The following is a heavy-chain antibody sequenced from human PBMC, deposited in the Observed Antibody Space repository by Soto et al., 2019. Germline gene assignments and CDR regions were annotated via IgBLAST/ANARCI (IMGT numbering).Heavy chain of an antibody. CDR2: ISGGGGST. CDR1: EFTFSSYA. D-gene: IGHD5-18*01. J-gene: IGHJ4*02. V-gene: IGHV3-23*01. Sequence: PGGSLRLSCAASEFTFSSYAMSWVRQAPGKGLEWVSAISGGGGSTYYADSVKGRFTISRDNSRNTLYLQMNSLRAEDTAVYYCAKGSASARPYYFDYWGQGTLVTVSS. CDR3: AKGSASARPYYFDY.